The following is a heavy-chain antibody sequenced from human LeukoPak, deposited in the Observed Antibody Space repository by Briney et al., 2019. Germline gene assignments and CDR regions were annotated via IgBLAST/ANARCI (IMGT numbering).Heavy chain of an antibody. CDR2: ISSDGGTI. Sequence: GGSLRLSCAASGFTFSSYSINWVRQAPGKGLEWVSYISSDGGTIYYADSVKGRFTISRDNAKNSLYLQMNSLRDEDTAVYYCARDLSSTWYFFAYWGQGTLVTVSS. J-gene: IGHJ4*02. D-gene: IGHD6-13*01. CDR1: GFTFSSYS. V-gene: IGHV3-48*02. CDR3: ARDLSSTWYFFAY.